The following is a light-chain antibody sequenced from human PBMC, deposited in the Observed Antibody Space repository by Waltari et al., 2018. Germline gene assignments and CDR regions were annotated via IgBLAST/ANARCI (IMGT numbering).Light chain of an antibody. J-gene: IGLJ2*01. Sequence: QSVLTQPPTASGTPGQTVTMSCSGSHSNIGQNPINWYQHIPGTAPKLVIYSDYQRPSGVHDRFSGSASGASASLAIRGLQADDEADYYCATWDDSLNGVLFGGGTKLTVL. V-gene: IGLV1-44*01. CDR2: SDY. CDR1: HSNIGQNP. CDR3: ATWDDSLNGVL.